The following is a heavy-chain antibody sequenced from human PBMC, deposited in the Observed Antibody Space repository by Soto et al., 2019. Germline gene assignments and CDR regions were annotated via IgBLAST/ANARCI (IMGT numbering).Heavy chain of an antibody. Sequence: EVQLVESGGGLVQPGGSLRLSCAASGFTLSSYDIHWVRQATGEGLAWVSGIGSGGDTHYADSVKGRFIISREDGKNSLHLQMSNLRVGDTAVYYCTRKTPPTGMEVWGQGATVTVSS. J-gene: IGHJ6*02. CDR2: IGSGGDT. D-gene: IGHD3-9*01. CDR1: GFTLSSYD. V-gene: IGHV3-13*01. CDR3: TRKTPPTGMEV.